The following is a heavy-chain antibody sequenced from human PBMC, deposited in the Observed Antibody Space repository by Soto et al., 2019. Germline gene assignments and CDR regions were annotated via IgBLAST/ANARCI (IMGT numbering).Heavy chain of an antibody. CDR3: ARDIWEYCSSTSCYEPYV. CDR1: GFTFSSYG. J-gene: IGHJ4*02. CDR2: IWYDGSNK. D-gene: IGHD2-2*01. V-gene: IGHV3-33*01. Sequence: SGGSLRLSCAASGFTFSSYGMHWVRQAPGKGLEWVAVIWYDGSNKYYADSVKGRFTISRDNSKNTLYLQMNSLRAEDTAVYYCARDIWEYCSSTSCYEPYVWGQGTLVTVS.